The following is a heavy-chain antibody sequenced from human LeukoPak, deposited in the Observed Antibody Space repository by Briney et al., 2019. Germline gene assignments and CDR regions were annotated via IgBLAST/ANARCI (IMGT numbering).Heavy chain of an antibody. Sequence: PSETLSLTCTVSGGAISSGGYYWSWIRQHPGQGLEWIGYICYSGSTYYNPSLKSRVTISVDTSKNQFSLKLSSVTAADTAVYYCARDATIVVEAASPGGTDAFDIWGQGTMVTVST. CDR2: ICYSGST. D-gene: IGHD3-22*01. V-gene: IGHV4-31*03. J-gene: IGHJ3*02. CDR3: ARDATIVVEAASPGGTDAFDI. CDR1: GGAISSGGYY.